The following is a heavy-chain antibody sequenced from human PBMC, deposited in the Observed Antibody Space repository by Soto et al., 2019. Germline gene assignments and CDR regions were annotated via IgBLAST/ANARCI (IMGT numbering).Heavy chain of an antibody. CDR1: GGSISSYY. Sequence: SETLSLTCTVSGGSISSYYWSWIRQPPVKGLEWIGYIYYSGSTNYNPSLKSRVTISVDTSKNQFSLKLSSVTAADTAVYYCARGGILGYCSGGSCFPTFEYFQHWGQGTLVTVSS. J-gene: IGHJ1*01. CDR2: IYYSGST. D-gene: IGHD2-15*01. V-gene: IGHV4-59*01. CDR3: ARGGILGYCSGGSCFPTFEYFQH.